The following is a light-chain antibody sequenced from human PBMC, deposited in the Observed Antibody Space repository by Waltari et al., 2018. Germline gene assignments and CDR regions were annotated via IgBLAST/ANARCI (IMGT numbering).Light chain of an antibody. CDR1: QSVLYSSNNKNY. J-gene: IGKJ2*01. V-gene: IGKV4-1*01. Sequence: DIVMTQSPDSLAASLGERATINCQSSQSVLYSSNNKNYLAWYQQKPGQPPKLLIYWASTRESGVPDRFSGSGSETDFTLTISSLQAEDVAVYYCQQYYSSLPYTFGQGTKLEIK. CDR2: WAS. CDR3: QQYYSSLPYT.